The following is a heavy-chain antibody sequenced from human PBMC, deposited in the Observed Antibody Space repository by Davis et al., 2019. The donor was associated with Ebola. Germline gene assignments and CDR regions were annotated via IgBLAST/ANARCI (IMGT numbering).Heavy chain of an antibody. CDR2: IYPGDSDT. D-gene: IGHD2-2*02. CDR1: GYSFTSYW. J-gene: IGHJ6*02. CDR3: ARQGRCSSTSCYKSYYYYGMDV. V-gene: IGHV5-51*01. Sequence: KVSCKGSGYSFTSYWIGWVRQMPGKGLEWMGIIYPGDSDTRYSPSFQGQVTISADKPISTAYLQWSSLKASDTAMYYCARQGRCSSTSCYKSYYYYGMDVWGQGTTVTVSS.